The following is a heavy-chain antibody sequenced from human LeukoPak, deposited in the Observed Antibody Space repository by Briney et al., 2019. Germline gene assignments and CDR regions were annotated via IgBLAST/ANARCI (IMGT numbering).Heavy chain of an antibody. J-gene: IGHJ5*02. D-gene: IGHD3-16*02. CDR1: GFTFSTYA. Sequence: GGSLRLSCAASGFTFSTYAMLWVRQAPGKGLEWVAVLTYSGGNTYYADSVQGRFTFSRDNSKDTLYLQMNSLRAKDTAVYYCARVSGYRLTHGFDPWGQGTVVTVSS. CDR2: LTYSGGNT. V-gene: IGHV3-23*01. CDR3: ARVSGYRLTHGFDP.